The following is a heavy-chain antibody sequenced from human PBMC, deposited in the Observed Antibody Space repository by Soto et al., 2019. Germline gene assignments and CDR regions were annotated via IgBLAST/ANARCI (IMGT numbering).Heavy chain of an antibody. CDR1: GYSFTSYW. V-gene: IGHV5-51*01. D-gene: IGHD1-7*01. CDR2: IYPGDSDT. CDR3: ARSGITGTTWTSSGMDV. Sequence: GESLKISCKGSGYSFTSYWIGWVRQMPGKGLEWMGIIYPGDSDTRYSPSFQGQVTISADKSISTAYLQWSSLKASDTAMYYCARSGITGTTWTSSGMDVWGQGTTVTVSS. J-gene: IGHJ6*02.